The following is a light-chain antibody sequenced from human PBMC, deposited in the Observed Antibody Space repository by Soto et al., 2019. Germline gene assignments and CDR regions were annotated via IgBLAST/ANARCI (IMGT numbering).Light chain of an antibody. CDR3: QQSYRSPYT. V-gene: IGKV1-39*01. CDR1: QSINIY. CDR2: AAS. Sequence: IQLTQSPSSLSASVGDRVTLTCRASQSINIYLNWYQQKPGKAPTLLIYAASSLQSGVPSRFSGGGSRTDFTLTISSVQTEDFATYYCQQSYRSPYTFGQGTKLEI. J-gene: IGKJ2*01.